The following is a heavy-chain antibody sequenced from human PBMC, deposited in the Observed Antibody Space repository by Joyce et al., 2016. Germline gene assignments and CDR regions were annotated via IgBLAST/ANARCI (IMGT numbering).Heavy chain of an antibody. V-gene: IGHV3-30*03. Sequence: QGQLVESGGGVVQPGRSLRLSCAASGFTFSNYGMHWVRQAPGKGLEWVVVISYDGSNKHYGDSVKGRFAISRDNAKNTLYLQMNSLRAEDTAVYYCAGGILTGYFDYWGQGTLVTVSS. J-gene: IGHJ4*02. CDR1: GFTFSNYG. D-gene: IGHD3-9*01. CDR2: ISYDGSNK. CDR3: AGGILTGYFDY.